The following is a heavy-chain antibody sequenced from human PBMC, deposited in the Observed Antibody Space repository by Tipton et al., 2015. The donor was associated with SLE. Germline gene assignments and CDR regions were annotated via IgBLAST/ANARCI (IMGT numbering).Heavy chain of an antibody. Sequence: SLRLSCAASGFTLSGSAMHWVRQAPGKGLEWVGRIRSKGKNYATTYAASVNGRFTISRDDSKTTAYLHMDRLETEDTAVYYCARSRDDFNSWYSDLWGRGTLVTVSS. CDR2: IRSKGKNYAT. V-gene: IGHV3-73*01. D-gene: IGHD5-24*01. J-gene: IGHJ2*01. CDR1: GFTLSGSA. CDR3: ARSRDDFNSWYSDL.